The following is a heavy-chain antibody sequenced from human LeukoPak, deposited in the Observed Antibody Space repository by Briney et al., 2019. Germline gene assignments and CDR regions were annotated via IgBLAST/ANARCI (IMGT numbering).Heavy chain of an antibody. Sequence: GGSLRLSCAASGFTFSDYYMAWIRQAPGKGPEWVSYISSSSAYTNYADSVKGRFAISRDNANDSLYLQMNSLRAEDTAVYYCARDPTASNWFDSWGQGTLVTVSS. CDR1: GFTFSDYY. CDR2: ISSSSAYT. V-gene: IGHV3-11*06. D-gene: IGHD1-1*01. J-gene: IGHJ5*01. CDR3: ARDPTASNWFDS.